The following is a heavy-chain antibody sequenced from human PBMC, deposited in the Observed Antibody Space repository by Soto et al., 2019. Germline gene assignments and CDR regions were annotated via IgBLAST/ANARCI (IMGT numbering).Heavy chain of an antibody. CDR2: IIPIFGTA. CDR1: GGTFSSYA. Sequence: GASVKVSCKASGGTFSSYAISWVRQAPGQGLEWMGGIIPIFGTANYAQKFQGRVTITADESTSTAYMELSSLRSEDTAVYYCASCWEQQLGTNWFDPWGQGTLVTVSS. CDR3: ASCWEQQLGTNWFDP. J-gene: IGHJ5*02. D-gene: IGHD6-13*01. V-gene: IGHV1-69*13.